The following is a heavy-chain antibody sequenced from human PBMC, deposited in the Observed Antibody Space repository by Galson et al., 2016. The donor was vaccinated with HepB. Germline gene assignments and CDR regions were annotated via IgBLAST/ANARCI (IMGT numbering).Heavy chain of an antibody. Sequence: SLRLSCAASGFTFSTYAMTWVRQAPGKGLEWVSAITDSGDDTHHADSVKGRFIMSRDNSKNTVYLQMNNLRDEDTAIYFCARGTKRFCSGSNCYPLDHWGQGTLVTVSS. V-gene: IGHV3-23*01. CDR3: ARGTKRFCSGSNCYPLDH. D-gene: IGHD2-15*01. CDR2: ITDSGDDT. J-gene: IGHJ4*02. CDR1: GFTFSTYA.